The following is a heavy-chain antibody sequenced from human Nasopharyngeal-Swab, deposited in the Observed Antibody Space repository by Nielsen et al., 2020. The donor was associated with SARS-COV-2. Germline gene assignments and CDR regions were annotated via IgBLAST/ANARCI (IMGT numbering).Heavy chain of an antibody. J-gene: IGHJ4*02. D-gene: IGHD3-3*01. V-gene: IGHV4-39*07. Sequence: RQAPGKGPEWIGSIYYSGSTYYNPSLKSRVTISVDTSKNQFSLKLSSVTAADTAVYYCARVKITIFGVAYFDYWGQGTLVTVSS. CDR2: IYYSGST. CDR3: ARVKITIFGVAYFDY.